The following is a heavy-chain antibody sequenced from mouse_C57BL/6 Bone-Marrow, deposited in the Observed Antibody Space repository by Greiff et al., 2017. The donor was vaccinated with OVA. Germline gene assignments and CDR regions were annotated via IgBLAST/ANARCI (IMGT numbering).Heavy chain of an antibody. D-gene: IGHD1-1*01. Sequence: QVQLQQPGAELVKPGASVKMSCKASGYTFTSYWITWVKQRPGQGLEWIGDIYPGSGSTNYNEKFKSKATLTVDTSSSTAYMQLSSLTSEDSAVYYCARIHYYGSSPDYWGQGTTLTGSS. V-gene: IGHV1-55*01. J-gene: IGHJ2*01. CDR1: GYTFTSYW. CDR2: IYPGSGST. CDR3: ARIHYYGSSPDY.